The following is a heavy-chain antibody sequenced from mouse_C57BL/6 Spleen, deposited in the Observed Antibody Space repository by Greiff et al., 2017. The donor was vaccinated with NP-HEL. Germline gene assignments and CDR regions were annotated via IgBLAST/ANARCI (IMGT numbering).Heavy chain of an antibody. Sequence: ESGPGLVKPSQSLSLTCSVTGYSITSGYYWNWIRQFPGNKLEWMGYISYDGSNNYNPSLKNRISITRDTSKNQFFLKLNSVTTEDTATYYCAKLQGTYWGQGTLVTVSA. CDR2: ISYDGSN. V-gene: IGHV3-6*01. D-gene: IGHD2-1*01. CDR3: AKLQGTY. J-gene: IGHJ3*01. CDR1: GYSITSGYY.